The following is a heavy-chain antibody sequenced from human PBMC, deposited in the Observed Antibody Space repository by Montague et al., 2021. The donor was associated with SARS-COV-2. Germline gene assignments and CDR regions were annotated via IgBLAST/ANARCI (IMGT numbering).Heavy chain of an antibody. V-gene: IGHV4-39*07. CDR3: ARISGKLVLL. D-gene: IGHD6-6*01. Sequence: GRTYYSPSLKGRVTISVDTSKNQFSLKLSSVTAADTAVYYCARISGKLVLLWGQGPLVTVSS. J-gene: IGHJ4*02. CDR2: GRT.